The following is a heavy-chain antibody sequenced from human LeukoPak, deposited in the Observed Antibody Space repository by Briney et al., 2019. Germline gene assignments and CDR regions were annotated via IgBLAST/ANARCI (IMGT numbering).Heavy chain of an antibody. J-gene: IGHJ4*02. CDR2: IIPIFGTA. D-gene: IGHD3-16*01. V-gene: IGHV1-69*05. CDR3: ARGLTTFGGVSGVFDY. Sequence: ASVKVSCKASGGTFSSYAISWVRQAPGQGLEWMGRIIPIFGTANYAQKFQGRVTITTDESTSTAYMELSSLRSYDTAVYYCARGLTTFGGVSGVFDYWGQGTLVTVSS. CDR1: GGTFSSYA.